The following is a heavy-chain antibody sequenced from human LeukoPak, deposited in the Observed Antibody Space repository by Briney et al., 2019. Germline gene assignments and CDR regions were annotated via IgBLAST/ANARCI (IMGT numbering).Heavy chain of an antibody. CDR1: GFTFSSYG. CDR3: AKDADYDRSGYLDY. V-gene: IGHV3-30*02. Sequence: PGGSLRPSCAASGFTFSSYGMHWVRQAPGKGLEWVAFIRYDGSSKYYADSVKGRFTISRDNSKNTLSLQMNSLRAEDTAVYYCAKDADYDRSGYLDYWGQGTLVTVSS. CDR2: IRYDGSSK. J-gene: IGHJ4*02. D-gene: IGHD3-22*01.